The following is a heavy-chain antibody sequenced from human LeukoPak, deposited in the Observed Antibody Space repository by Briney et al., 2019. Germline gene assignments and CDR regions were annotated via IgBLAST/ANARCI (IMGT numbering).Heavy chain of an antibody. J-gene: IGHJ4*02. V-gene: IGHV1-8*03. CDR1: GYTFTSYD. Sequence: ASVKVSCKASGYTFTSYDINWVRQATGQGLEWMGWMNPNSGNTGYAQKFQGRVTITRNTSITTAYMELSSLRSEDTAVYYCAKLASDYVWGTYRPFDFWGQGTLVTVSS. CDR2: MNPNSGNT. CDR3: AKLASDYVWGTYRPFDF. D-gene: IGHD3-16*02.